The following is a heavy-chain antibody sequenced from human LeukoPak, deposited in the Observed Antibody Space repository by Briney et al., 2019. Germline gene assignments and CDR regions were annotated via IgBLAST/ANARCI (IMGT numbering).Heavy chain of an antibody. CDR2: ISTSSRTI. J-gene: IGHJ5*02. CDR3: ARHFNILTGVNWFDP. Sequence: GGSLRLSCAASGFTFSSYSMNWVRQAPGKGLEWVSYISTSSRTIKYADSVKGRFTISRDSAENSLYLQMNTLRAEDTAVYYCARHFNILTGVNWFDPWGQGTLVTVSS. CDR1: GFTFSSYS. D-gene: IGHD3-9*01. V-gene: IGHV3-48*01.